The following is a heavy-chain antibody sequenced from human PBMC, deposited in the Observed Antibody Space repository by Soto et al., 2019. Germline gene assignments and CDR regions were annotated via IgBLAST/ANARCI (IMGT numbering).Heavy chain of an antibody. Sequence: GGSLRRSCAASGFTFSSYWMSWVRQAPGKGLEWVANIKQDESEKYYVDSVRGRFTVSRDNAKNSLFLQMNSLRAEDTAVYYRARDHIVGATNFDYWGQGTLVTVSS. CDR2: IKQDESEK. J-gene: IGHJ4*02. CDR1: GFTFSSYW. D-gene: IGHD1-26*01. CDR3: ARDHIVGATNFDY. V-gene: IGHV3-7*01.